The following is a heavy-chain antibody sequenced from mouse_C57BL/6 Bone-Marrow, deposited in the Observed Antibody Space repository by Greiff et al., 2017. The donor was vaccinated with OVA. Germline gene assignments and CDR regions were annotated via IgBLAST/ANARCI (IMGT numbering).Heavy chain of an antibody. V-gene: IGHV1-55*01. Sequence: QVQLKQPGAELVKPGASVKMSCKASGYTFTSYWITWVKQRPGPGLEWIGDIYPGSGSTNYNEKFKSKATLTVDTSSSTAYMQLSSLTSEDAAVYYCAREGIYYYGSSWFAYWGQGTLVTVSA. J-gene: IGHJ3*01. CDR1: GYTFTSYW. D-gene: IGHD1-1*01. CDR3: AREGIYYYGSSWFAY. CDR2: IYPGSGST.